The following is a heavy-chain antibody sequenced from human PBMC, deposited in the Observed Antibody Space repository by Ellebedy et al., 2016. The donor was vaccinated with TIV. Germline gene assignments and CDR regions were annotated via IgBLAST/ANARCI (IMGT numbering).Heavy chain of an antibody. V-gene: IGHV4-59*08. Sequence: SETLSLTCTVSGGSISSYYWSWIRQPPGKGLEWIGYIYYSGSTNYNPSLKSRVTISVDTSKNQFSLKLSSVTAADTAVYYCARLKGSTTYLFDYWGQGTLVTVSS. D-gene: IGHD2/OR15-2a*01. CDR2: IYYSGST. CDR1: GGSISSYY. J-gene: IGHJ4*02. CDR3: ARLKGSTTYLFDY.